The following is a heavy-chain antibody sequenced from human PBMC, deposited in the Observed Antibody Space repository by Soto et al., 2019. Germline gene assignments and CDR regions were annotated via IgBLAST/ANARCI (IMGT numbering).Heavy chain of an antibody. CDR2: IIPIFGTA. CDR1: GGGLSSYP. V-gene: IGHV1-69*01. CDR3: ASGLAAAST. D-gene: IGHD6-13*01. J-gene: IGHJ4*02. Sequence: FLVKGYCKTFGGGLSSYPISWVRQEPRQGLEWMGGIIPIFGTANYAQKFQGRVTITADESTSTAYMELSSLRSEDTAVYYCASGLAAASTWGEGTLVTVSS.